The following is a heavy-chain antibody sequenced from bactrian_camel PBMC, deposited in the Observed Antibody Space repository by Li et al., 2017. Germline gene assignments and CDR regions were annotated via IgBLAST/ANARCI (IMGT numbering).Heavy chain of an antibody. J-gene: IGHJ4*01. CDR1: EYTATTNC. CDR3: AVPSLLVKSCSGVTSYEYVY. CDR2: ITSDTFT. V-gene: IGHV3S53*01. D-gene: IGHD2*01. Sequence: HVQLVESGGGSVQPGGSLTLACSVSEYTATTNCKAWFRQPPGKQREYVAHITSDTFTYVADSVKGRFAISVDTAKNTMYLQMDSLKPEDTAMYYCAVPSLLVKSCSGVTSYEYVYQDQGTQVTVS.